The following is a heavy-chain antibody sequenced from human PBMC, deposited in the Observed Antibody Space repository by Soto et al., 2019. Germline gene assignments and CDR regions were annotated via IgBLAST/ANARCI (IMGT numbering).Heavy chain of an antibody. CDR2: IYYSGST. CDR1: GGSISSYY. Sequence: SETLSLTCTVSGGSISSYYWSWIRQPPGMGLEWIGYIYYSGSTNYNPSLRSRVTISLDTSKNQFSLKLSSVTAADTAVYYCARRRDGYNFDYWGQGTLVTVS. V-gene: IGHV4-59*08. D-gene: IGHD5-12*01. J-gene: IGHJ4*02. CDR3: ARRRDGYNFDY.